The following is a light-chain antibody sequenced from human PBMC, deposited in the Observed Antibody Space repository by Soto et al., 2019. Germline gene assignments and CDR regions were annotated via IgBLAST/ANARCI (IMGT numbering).Light chain of an antibody. Sequence: DIQMTQSPSSLSASVGDRVTITCRASQSISSYLNWYQQKPVKAPKLLIYAASSLQSGVPSRFSGSGSGTEFTLTISSLQPGDFATYYCQHYNSYPWTFGQGTKVDIK. CDR2: AAS. V-gene: IGKV1-39*01. CDR3: QHYNSYPWT. J-gene: IGKJ1*01. CDR1: QSISSY.